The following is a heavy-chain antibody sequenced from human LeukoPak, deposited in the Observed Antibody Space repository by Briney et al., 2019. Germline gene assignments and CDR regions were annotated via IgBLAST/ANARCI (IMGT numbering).Heavy chain of an antibody. D-gene: IGHD1-26*01. V-gene: IGHV4-59*01. CDR3: ARDKWELLIRYYFDY. J-gene: IGHJ4*02. Sequence: SETLSLTCTVPGGSISSYYWSWIRQPPGKGLEWIGYIYYSGSTNYNPSLKSRVTISVDTSKNQFSLKLSSVTAADTAVYYCARDKWELLIRYYFDYWGQGTLVTVSS. CDR1: GGSISSYY. CDR2: IYYSGST.